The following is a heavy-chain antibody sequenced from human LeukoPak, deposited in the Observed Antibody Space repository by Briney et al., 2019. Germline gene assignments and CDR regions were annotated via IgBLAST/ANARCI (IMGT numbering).Heavy chain of an antibody. CDR1: GFTFSSYA. V-gene: IGHV3-23*01. CDR2: ISGSGGST. CDR3: AKGSPDSTYYYDSSGYSHYWGPLDY. Sequence: PGGSLRLSCAASGFTFSSYAMSWVRQAPGKGLEWVSAISGSGGSTYYAGSVKGRFTISRDNSKNTLYLQMNSLRAEDTAVYYCAKGSPDSTYYYDSSGYSHYWGPLDYWGQGTLVTVSS. D-gene: IGHD3-22*01. J-gene: IGHJ4*02.